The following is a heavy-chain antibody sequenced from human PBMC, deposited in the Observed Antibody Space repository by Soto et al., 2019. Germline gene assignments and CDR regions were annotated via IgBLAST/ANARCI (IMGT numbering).Heavy chain of an antibody. Sequence: ASVKVSCKASGYTFTGYYMHWVRQAPGQGLEWMGWINPNSGGTNYAQKFQGWVTMTRDTSISTAYMELSRLRSDDTAVYYCARARNSSSWYRPGGDAFDIWGQGTMVTVS. J-gene: IGHJ3*02. CDR3: ARARNSSSWYRPGGDAFDI. CDR2: INPNSGGT. V-gene: IGHV1-2*04. CDR1: GYTFTGYY. D-gene: IGHD6-13*01.